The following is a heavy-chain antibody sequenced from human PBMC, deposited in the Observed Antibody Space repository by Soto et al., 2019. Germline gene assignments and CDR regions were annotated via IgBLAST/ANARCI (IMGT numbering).Heavy chain of an antibody. D-gene: IGHD3-10*01. J-gene: IGHJ4*02. CDR3: ARGGCLYYYDSGSYYSIDY. Sequence: QVQLVESGGGVVQPGRSLRLSCAASGFTFSSYGMHWVRQAPGKGLEWVAGIWYDGSNKHYADSVKGRFTISRDNSKNPLDSQMNSLGADDTAVYYCARGGCLYYYDSGSYYSIDYWGQGALCTVSS. CDR1: GFTFSSYG. V-gene: IGHV3-33*01. CDR2: IWYDGSNK.